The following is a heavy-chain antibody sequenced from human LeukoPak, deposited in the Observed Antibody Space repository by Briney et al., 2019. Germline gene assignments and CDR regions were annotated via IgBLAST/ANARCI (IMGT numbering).Heavy chain of an antibody. CDR1: GGTSNNYA. D-gene: IGHD5-18*01. CDR3: ARTKDGYSYGHLHY. J-gene: IGHJ4*02. CDR2: IIPILGLT. V-gene: IGHV1-69*04. Sequence: ASVKVSCKASGGTSNNYAFNWVRQAPGQGLEWMGRIIPILGLTNYPQKFQGRVTITADKSASTAYMELSSLTSQDTAVYYCARTKDGYSYGHLHYWGQGTLVTAPS.